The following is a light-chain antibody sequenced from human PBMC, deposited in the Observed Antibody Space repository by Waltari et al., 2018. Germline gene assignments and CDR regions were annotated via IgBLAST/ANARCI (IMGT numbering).Light chain of an antibody. Sequence: EIVMTQSPATLSVSPGERATLSCRASQTVSSNLAWYQQKPCQAPRPLFYGASTRATRSPDRFSASGSGTEFTVTISSMQSEDFAVYYCQQYKNWPPWTFGQGTKVEIK. J-gene: IGKJ1*01. CDR2: GAS. V-gene: IGKV3-15*01. CDR1: QTVSSN. CDR3: QQYKNWPPWT.